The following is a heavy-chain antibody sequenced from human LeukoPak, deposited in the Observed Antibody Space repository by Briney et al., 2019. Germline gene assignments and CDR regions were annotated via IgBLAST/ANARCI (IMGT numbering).Heavy chain of an antibody. CDR3: AKDLTRKSYYYDSSGPGY. J-gene: IGHJ4*02. CDR2: ISGSGGST. D-gene: IGHD3-22*01. Sequence: GGSLRLSCAASGFTLSSYAMSWVRQAPGKGLEWVSAISGSGGSTYYADSVKGRFTLSRDKSKNTLYLQMNTLRAEDTAVYYCAKDLTRKSYYYDSSGPGYWGQGTLVTVSS. V-gene: IGHV3-23*01. CDR1: GFTLSSYA.